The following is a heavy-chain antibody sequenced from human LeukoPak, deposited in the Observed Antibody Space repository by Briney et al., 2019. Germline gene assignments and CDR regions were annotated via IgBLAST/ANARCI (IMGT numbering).Heavy chain of an antibody. CDR1: GFTFSSYS. V-gene: IGHV3-21*01. CDR3: ARDSNDILTGYYNSLDAFDI. CDR2: ISSSSSYI. J-gene: IGHJ3*02. D-gene: IGHD3-9*01. Sequence: PGGSLRLSCAASGFTFSSYSMNWVRQAPGKGLEWVSSISSSSSYIYYADSVKGRFTISRDNAKNSLYLQMNSLRAGDTAVYYCARDSNDILTGYYNSLDAFDIWGQGTMVTVSS.